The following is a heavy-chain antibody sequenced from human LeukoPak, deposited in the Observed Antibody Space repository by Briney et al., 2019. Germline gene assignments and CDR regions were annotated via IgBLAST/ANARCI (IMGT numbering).Heavy chain of an antibody. CDR3: AISFGQPLVRDFDY. CDR1: GYTFTSYG. J-gene: IGHJ4*02. D-gene: IGHD6-13*01. Sequence: GASVKVSCKASGYTFTSYGISWVRQAPGQGLEWMGWISAYNGNTNYAQKLQGRVTMTTDTSTSTAYMELRSLRSDDTAVYYCAISFGQPLVRDFDYWGQGTLVTVSS. V-gene: IGHV1-18*01. CDR2: ISAYNGNT.